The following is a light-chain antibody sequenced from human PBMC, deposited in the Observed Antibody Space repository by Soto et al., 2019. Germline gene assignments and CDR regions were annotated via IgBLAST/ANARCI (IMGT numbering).Light chain of an antibody. CDR2: ENN. V-gene: IGLV1-51*02. Sequence: QAVVTQPPSVSAAPGQKVTISCSGSSSNIGSNYVSWYQQLPGTAPKLLIYENNKRPSGIPDRFSGSKSGTSATLGITGLQTGDEADYYCGTWDSSLSASFGGGTKVTVL. J-gene: IGLJ2*01. CDR3: GTWDSSLSAS. CDR1: SSNIGSNY.